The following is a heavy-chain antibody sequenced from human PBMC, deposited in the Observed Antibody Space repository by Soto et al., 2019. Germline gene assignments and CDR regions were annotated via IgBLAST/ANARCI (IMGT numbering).Heavy chain of an antibody. CDR1: GYTFTSYA. CDR3: ARGVVPAALDAFDI. D-gene: IGHD2-2*01. V-gene: IGHV1-3*01. CDR2: INAGNGNT. Sequence: ASVKVSCKASGYTFTSYAMHWVRQAPGQRLEWMGWINAGNGNTKYSQKFQGRVTITRDTSASTAYMELRSLRSDDTAVYYCARGVVPAALDAFDIWGQGTIVTVSS. J-gene: IGHJ3*02.